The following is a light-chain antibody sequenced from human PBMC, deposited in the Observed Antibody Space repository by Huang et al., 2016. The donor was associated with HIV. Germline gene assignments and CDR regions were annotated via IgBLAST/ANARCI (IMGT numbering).Light chain of an antibody. Sequence: EIVLTQSPGTLSLSPGQRATLSCRASQSVSSSYLAWYQQKPGQAPRLLIYAASSRASGIPNRFSGSGSGTDFTLTISRLEPEDFAVYFCQQYGSSPQTFGQGTRLEMK. J-gene: IGKJ5*01. V-gene: IGKV3-20*01. CDR2: AAS. CDR1: QSVSSSY. CDR3: QQYGSSPQT.